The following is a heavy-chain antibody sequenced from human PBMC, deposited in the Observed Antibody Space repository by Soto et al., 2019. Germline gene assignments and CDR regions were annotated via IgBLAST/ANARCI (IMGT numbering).Heavy chain of an antibody. D-gene: IGHD5-12*01. CDR1: GLTFSNPW. CDR3: AKVRRYSGYEYFDY. V-gene: IGHV3-74*03. CDR2: IIGDGTTT. Sequence: EVQLVESGGALVRPGGPLRLSCEALGLTFSNPWMHWVRQAPGRGLVWVSRIIGDGTTTAYADSVKGRFTISRDNARNTLYLQMNSLRAEDTAVYYCAKVRRYSGYEYFDYWGQGALVTVSS. J-gene: IGHJ4*02.